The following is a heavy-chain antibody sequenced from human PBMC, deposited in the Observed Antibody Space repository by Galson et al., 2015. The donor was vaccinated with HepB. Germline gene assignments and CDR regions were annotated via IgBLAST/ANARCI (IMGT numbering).Heavy chain of an antibody. CDR3: ARRGAGRFGDSRYGMDV. CDR2: INHSGST. J-gene: IGHJ6*02. V-gene: IGHV4-34*01. CDR1: GGSFSGYY. Sequence: LSLTCAVYGGSFSGYYWSWIRQPPGKGLEWIGEINHSGSTNYNPSLKSRVTISVDTSKNQFSLKLSSVTAADTAVYYCARRGAGRFGDSRYGMDVWGQGTTVTVSS. D-gene: IGHD3-10*01.